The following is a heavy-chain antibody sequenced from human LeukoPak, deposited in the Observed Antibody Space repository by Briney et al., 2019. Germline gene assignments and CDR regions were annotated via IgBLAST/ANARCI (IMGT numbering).Heavy chain of an antibody. J-gene: IGHJ4*02. CDR3: ARDHDEGFDY. D-gene: IGHD1-1*01. Sequence: PGGSLRLSCAASGFTFSSYSMDWVRQAPGKGLEWVSSISSSSTYIHYADLVKGRFTISRDNAKNSLYLQMNSMRAEDTAVYCGARDHDEGFDYWGQGTLVTVSS. V-gene: IGHV3-21*03. CDR2: ISSSSTYI. CDR1: GFTFSSYS.